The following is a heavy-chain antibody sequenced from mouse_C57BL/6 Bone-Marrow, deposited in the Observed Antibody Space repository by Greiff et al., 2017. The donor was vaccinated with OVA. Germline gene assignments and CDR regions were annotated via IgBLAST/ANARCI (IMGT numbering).Heavy chain of an antibody. D-gene: IGHD1-1*01. CDR2: IDPSDSET. V-gene: IGHV1-52*01. CDR3: SRSFITTVGRYAMDY. CDR1: GYTFTSYW. Sequence: QVQLQQPGAELVRPGSSVKLSCKASGYTFTSYWMHWVKQRPIQGLEWIGNIDPSDSETPYNQKFKDTATLTVDKSSSTAYMQLSSLTSEDSAVYDCSRSFITTVGRYAMDYWGQGTSVTVSS. J-gene: IGHJ4*01.